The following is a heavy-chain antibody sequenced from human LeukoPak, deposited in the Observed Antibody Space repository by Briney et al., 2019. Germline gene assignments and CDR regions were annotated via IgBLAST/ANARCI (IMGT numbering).Heavy chain of an antibody. CDR3: AREDTAMVDLDY. V-gene: IGHV3-11*04. Sequence: GGSLRLSCAASGFTFSDYYMSWIRQAPGTGLEWVSYISSSGSTIYYADSVKGRSTISRDNAKNSLYLQMNSLRAEDTAVYYCAREDTAMVDLDYWGQGTLVTVSS. CDR2: ISSSGSTI. J-gene: IGHJ4*02. D-gene: IGHD5-18*01. CDR1: GFTFSDYY.